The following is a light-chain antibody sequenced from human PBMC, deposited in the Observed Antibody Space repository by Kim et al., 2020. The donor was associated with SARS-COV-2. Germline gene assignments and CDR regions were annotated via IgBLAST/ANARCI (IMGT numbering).Light chain of an antibody. Sequence: SYELTQPLSVSVALGQTARITCGGDNIGSKNVHWYQQKPAQAPVLVIYRDSNRPSGIPDRFSGSNSGNTATLTISRAQAGDETNYYCQLWDSSADVVFGGGTQLTVL. CDR3: QLWDSSADVV. J-gene: IGLJ2*01. CDR2: RDS. CDR1: NIGSKN. V-gene: IGLV3-9*01.